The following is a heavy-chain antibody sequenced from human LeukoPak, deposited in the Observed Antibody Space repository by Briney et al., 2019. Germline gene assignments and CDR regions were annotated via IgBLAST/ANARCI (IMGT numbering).Heavy chain of an antibody. CDR2: IYYSGST. V-gene: IGHV4-39*01. D-gene: IGHD3-3*01. CDR1: GGSISSSVYY. CDR3: VARTYYDFWSGSDY. Sequence: SETLSLTCTVSGGSISSSVYYWGWIRQPPGKGLEWIGSIYYSGSTYYNPSLKSRVTISVDTSKNQFSLKLSSVTPADTAVYYCVARTYYDFWSGSDYWGQGTLVTVSS. J-gene: IGHJ4*02.